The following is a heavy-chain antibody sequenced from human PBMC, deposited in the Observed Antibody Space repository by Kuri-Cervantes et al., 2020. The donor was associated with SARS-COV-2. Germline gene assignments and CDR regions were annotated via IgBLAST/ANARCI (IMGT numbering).Heavy chain of an antibody. D-gene: IGHD6-19*01. CDR1: GFSFSNFA. J-gene: IGHJ4*02. CDR2: ISGNADFT. Sequence: GGSLRLSCAASGFSFSNFAMNRVRQAPGKGLEWVSLISGNADFTYYADSVKGRFTISRDNSKNTLYLQMDSLRAEDTAVYYCAKGHNSGWHKPPIDYWGQGALVTVSS. CDR3: AKGHNSGWHKPPIDY. V-gene: IGHV3-23*01.